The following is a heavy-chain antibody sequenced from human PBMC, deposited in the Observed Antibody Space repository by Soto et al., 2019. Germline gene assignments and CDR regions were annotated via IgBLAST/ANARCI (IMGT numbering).Heavy chain of an antibody. CDR1: TGFTINKW. CDR2: IYHSGST. V-gene: IGHV4-4*02. CDR3: AREGGAGVSYFDS. Sequence: QVQLQESGPGLVKPSGTLSLSCTVSTGFTINKWWSWVRQSPGKGLEWIGEIYHSGSTNYNPSLKSRVTISVDKSKNQFFLKLTSVTAADTAVYYCAREGGAGVSYFDSWGQGTLVTVSS. J-gene: IGHJ4*02. D-gene: IGHD3-10*01.